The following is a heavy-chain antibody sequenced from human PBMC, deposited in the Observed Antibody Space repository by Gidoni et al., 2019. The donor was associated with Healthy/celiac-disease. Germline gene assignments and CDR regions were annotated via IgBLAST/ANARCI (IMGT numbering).Heavy chain of an antibody. CDR1: GFTFSGYY. CDR3: ARDRKENVLRFLEWLYYFDY. J-gene: IGHJ4*02. D-gene: IGHD3-3*01. Sequence: QVQLVESGGGLVKPGGSLRLSCAASGFTFSGYYMSWIRQAPGKGLEWVSYISSSGSTSYYADSVKGRFTISRDNAKNSLYLQMNSLRAEDTAVYYCARDRKENVLRFLEWLYYFDYWGQGTLVTVSS. CDR2: ISSSGSTS. V-gene: IGHV3-11*01.